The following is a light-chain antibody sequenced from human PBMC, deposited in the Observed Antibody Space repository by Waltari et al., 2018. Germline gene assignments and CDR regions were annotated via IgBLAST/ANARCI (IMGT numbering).Light chain of an antibody. CDR2: EVS. Sequence: QSALTQPPSASGSPGQSVTISCTGTSSDVGGYNYVSWYQQHPGKAPKLMLDEVSKRPSGVPDRVAGSKSGHTASLTVAGLRAEDEADYYCSSYAGNNNVVFGGGTKLTVL. J-gene: IGLJ2*01. CDR3: SSYAGNNNVV. CDR1: SSDVGGYNY. V-gene: IGLV2-8*01.